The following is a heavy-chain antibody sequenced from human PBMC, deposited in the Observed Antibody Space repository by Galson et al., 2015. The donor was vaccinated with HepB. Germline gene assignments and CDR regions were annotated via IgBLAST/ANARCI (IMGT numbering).Heavy chain of an antibody. J-gene: IGHJ4*02. Sequence: SLRLSCAASGFTFSNYWMHWVRQAPGKGLVWVSYINFDGTSTRFADSVKGRFTVSRDNAENTLFLQMNNLGAEDTAVYYCAREFAFGCGSYSHWGQGTLVTVSS. D-gene: IGHD6-19*01. CDR2: INFDGTST. CDR3: AREFAFGCGSYSH. CDR1: GFTFSNYW. V-gene: IGHV3-74*01.